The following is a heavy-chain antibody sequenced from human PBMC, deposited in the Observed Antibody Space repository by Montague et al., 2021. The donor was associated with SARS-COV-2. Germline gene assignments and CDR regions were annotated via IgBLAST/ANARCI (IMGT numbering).Heavy chain of an antibody. D-gene: IGHD3-10*01. Sequence: SETRSLTCAVYGGSFSGHYWSWIRQPPGKGLEWIGEINHSGSTNNNPSLKSRVTMSVDTSKNQFPLKLSSVTAADTAVYYCARGARQGYGFRLGSFDYWGQGTLVTVSS. CDR1: GGSFSGHY. J-gene: IGHJ4*02. V-gene: IGHV4-34*01. CDR3: ARGARQGYGFRLGSFDY. CDR2: INHSGST.